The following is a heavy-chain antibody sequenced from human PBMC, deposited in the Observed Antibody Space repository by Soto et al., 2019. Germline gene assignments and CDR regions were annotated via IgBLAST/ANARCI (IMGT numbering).Heavy chain of an antibody. V-gene: IGHV3-30-3*01. D-gene: IGHD4-17*01. CDR2: ISYDGSNK. Sequence: QVQLVESGGGVVQPGRSLRLSCAASGFTFSSYAMHWVRQAPGKGLEWVAVISYDGSNKYYADSVKGRFTISRDNSKNTAYLQMNSLRAENTAVYYCARDDGDYVHWFGPWGEGTLVTVSS. CDR3: ARDDGDYVHWFGP. J-gene: IGHJ5*02. CDR1: GFTFSSYA.